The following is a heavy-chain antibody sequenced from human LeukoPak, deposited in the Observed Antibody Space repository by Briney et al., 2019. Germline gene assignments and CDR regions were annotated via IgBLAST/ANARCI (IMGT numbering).Heavy chain of an antibody. J-gene: IGHJ4*02. CDR1: GFTFSNYA. D-gene: IGHD5-18*01. CDR3: AKDPGYNYGNYFDY. Sequence: GSLRLSCAASGFTFSNYAMSWVRQAPGKGLEWVSAISGSADSTYDADSVKGRFTISRDSSKNTLYLQMNSLRAEDTALYYCAKDPGYNYGNYFDYWGQGTLVTVSS. CDR2: ISGSADST. V-gene: IGHV3-23*01.